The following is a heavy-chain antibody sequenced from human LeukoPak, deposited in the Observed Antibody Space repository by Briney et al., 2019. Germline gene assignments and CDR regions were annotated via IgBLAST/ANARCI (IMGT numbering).Heavy chain of an antibody. J-gene: IGHJ3*02. CDR1: GFTFSDYY. CDR2: ISSSGSTI. D-gene: IGHD6-19*01. V-gene: IGHV3-11*01. CDR3: ARVSLQWRDAFDI. Sequence: GGSLRLSCAASGFTFSDYYMSWIRQAPGKGLEWVSYISSSGSTIYYADSVKGRFTISRDNAKNSLYLQMNSLRAEDTAVYYCARVSLQWRDAFDIWGQGTMVTVSS.